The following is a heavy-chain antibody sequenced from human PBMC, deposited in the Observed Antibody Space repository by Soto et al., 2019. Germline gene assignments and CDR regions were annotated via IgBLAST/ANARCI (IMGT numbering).Heavy chain of an antibody. CDR2: IKSKTDGGTT. V-gene: IGHV3-15*07. CDR3: TTDYYDSSGPNYLRPYYYYGMDV. Sequence: GGCLRLSCAASGFTFSNAWMNWFRQAPGKGLEWVGRIKSKTDGGTTDYAAPVKGRFTISRDDSKNTLYLQMNSLKTEDTAVYYCTTDYYDSSGPNYLRPYYYYGMDVWGQGTTVTVSS. J-gene: IGHJ6*02. CDR1: GFTFSNAW. D-gene: IGHD3-22*01.